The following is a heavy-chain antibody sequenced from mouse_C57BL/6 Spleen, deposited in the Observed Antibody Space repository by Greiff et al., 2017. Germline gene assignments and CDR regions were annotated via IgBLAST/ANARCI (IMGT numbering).Heavy chain of an antibody. Sequence: EVKLVESGGDLVKPGGSLKLSCAASGFTFSDYGMYWVRQTPDKRLEWVATISSGSSNTYYADRVKGRVTISRDNAKNTLVLQKSSRRSEDTAMYYCARRYYGSNSYFDYWGQGTTLTVSS. CDR1: GFTFSDYG. D-gene: IGHD1-1*01. CDR3: ARRYYGSNSYFDY. CDR2: ISSGSSNT. V-gene: IGHV5-17*01. J-gene: IGHJ2*01.